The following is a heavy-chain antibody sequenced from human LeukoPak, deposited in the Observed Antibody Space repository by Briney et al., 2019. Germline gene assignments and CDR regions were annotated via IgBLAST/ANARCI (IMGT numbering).Heavy chain of an antibody. Sequence: GGSLRLSCAASGFTFSSYAMSRVRQAPGKGLEWVSAISGSGGSTYYADSVKGRFTISRDNSKNTLYLQMNSLRAEDTAVYYCAKGKYSGSFYYFDYWGQGTLVTVSS. D-gene: IGHD1-26*01. CDR1: GFTFSSYA. CDR3: AKGKYSGSFYYFDY. V-gene: IGHV3-23*01. CDR2: ISGSGGST. J-gene: IGHJ4*02.